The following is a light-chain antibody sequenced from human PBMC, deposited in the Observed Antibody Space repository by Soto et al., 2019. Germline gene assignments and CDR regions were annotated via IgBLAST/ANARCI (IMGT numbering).Light chain of an antibody. CDR3: QQYSTSRT. CDR1: QSVGSSY. J-gene: IGKJ1*01. V-gene: IGKV3D-20*01. CDR2: DAS. Sequence: EIVWTQSRVTRSLSPGERATLSCGASQSVGSSYLAWYQQKPGLAPRLLIYDASIRATGIPDRFSGSGSGADFTLTISRLEPEDFALYYCQQYSTSRTFGQGTKVDIK.